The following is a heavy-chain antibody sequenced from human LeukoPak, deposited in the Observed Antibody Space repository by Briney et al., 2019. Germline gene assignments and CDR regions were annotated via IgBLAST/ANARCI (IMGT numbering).Heavy chain of an antibody. CDR1: GGSISSNNW. D-gene: IGHD7-27*01. J-gene: IGHJ4*02. CDR3: ARPAAGDLSPFDH. V-gene: IGHV4-4*02. Sequence: SETLSLTCAVSGGSISSNNWWSWVRQPPGKGLEWIGSVHYSGSTHFNPSLKSRLSISVDTSKNQFSLKLNSVTAADTAVYYCARPAAGDLSPFDHWGQGTLVPVSS. CDR2: VHYSGST.